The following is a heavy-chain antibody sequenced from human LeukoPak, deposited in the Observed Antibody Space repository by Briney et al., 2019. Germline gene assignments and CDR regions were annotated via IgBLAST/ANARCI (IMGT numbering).Heavy chain of an antibody. CDR2: VYHSGST. D-gene: IGHD6-13*01. CDR3: ATAGSSSWYKYFQH. Sequence: PETLSLTCGVSGGSITSSNWWTWVRQPPGMGLEWIGEVYHSGSTYYNPSLKSRVTISVDKSKNQFSLRLSSVTAADTAVYYCATAGSSSWYKYFQHWGQGTLVTVSS. CDR1: GGSITSSNW. V-gene: IGHV4-4*03. J-gene: IGHJ1*01.